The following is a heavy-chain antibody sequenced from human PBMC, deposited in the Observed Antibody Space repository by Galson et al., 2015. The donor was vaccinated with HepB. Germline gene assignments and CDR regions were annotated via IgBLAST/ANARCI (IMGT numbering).Heavy chain of an antibody. CDR3: ARAVRYFDY. J-gene: IGHJ4*02. D-gene: IGHD3-9*01. V-gene: IGHV4-59*01. Sequence: TLSLTCTVSGGSISSYYWSWIRQPPGKGLEWIGYIYYSGSTNYNPSLKSRVTISVDTSKNQFSLKLSSVTAADTAVYYCARAVRYFDYWGQGTLVTVSS. CDR2: IYYSGST. CDR1: GGSISSYY.